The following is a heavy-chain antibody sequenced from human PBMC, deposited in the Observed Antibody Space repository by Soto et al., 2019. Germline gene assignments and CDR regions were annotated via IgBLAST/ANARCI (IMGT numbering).Heavy chain of an antibody. D-gene: IGHD5-12*01. CDR1: GYTFTIYG. Sequence: ASVKVSCKASGYTFTIYGISWVLQAPGQGLEWMGWISAYNGNTNYAQKLQGRVTMTTDTSTSTAYMELRSLRSDDTAVYYCALIVATKGSDIWGQGTMVTVSS. V-gene: IGHV1-18*01. CDR2: ISAYNGNT. CDR3: ALIVATKGSDI. J-gene: IGHJ3*02.